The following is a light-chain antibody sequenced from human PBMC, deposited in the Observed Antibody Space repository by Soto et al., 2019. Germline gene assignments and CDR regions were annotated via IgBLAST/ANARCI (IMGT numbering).Light chain of an antibody. V-gene: IGKV1-12*01. Sequence: DIQMTQSPSSVSASVGDTVTITCRASQSISTWLGWYQQKPGKAPNLLIYASSSLQSGVPTRFSGRGSGTDFTLTISSLQPEDFATYYCQQANSFPLTFGGGTKVEIK. CDR2: ASS. CDR1: QSISTW. CDR3: QQANSFPLT. J-gene: IGKJ4*01.